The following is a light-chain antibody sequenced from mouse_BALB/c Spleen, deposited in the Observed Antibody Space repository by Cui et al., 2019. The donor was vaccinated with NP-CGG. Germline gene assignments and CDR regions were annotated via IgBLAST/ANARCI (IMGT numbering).Light chain of an antibody. V-gene: IGLV1*01. CDR2: GTN. Sequence: QAVVTQESPLTTSPGETATLTCRPSTGAVTTSNYANWVQEKPDHLFTGLIGGTNNRAPGVPARFSGSLIGDKAALTITGAQTEDEAIYFCALWYSNHWVFGGGTKLTVL. CDR1: TGAVTTSNY. J-gene: IGLJ1*01. CDR3: ALWYSNHWV.